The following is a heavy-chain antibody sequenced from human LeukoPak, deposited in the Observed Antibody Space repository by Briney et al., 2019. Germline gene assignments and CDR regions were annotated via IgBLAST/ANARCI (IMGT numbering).Heavy chain of an antibody. Sequence: GGPLRLSCAASGFTFSNYWMHWVRQTPGKGLVWVSRINTEGTTRYADSVKGRFTISRDNAKNTLYLQMDSLRAEDTAVYYCARGAGIVGSTTPFDYWGQGALVTVSS. CDR3: ARGAGIVGSTTPFDY. V-gene: IGHV3-74*01. CDR1: GFTFSNYW. D-gene: IGHD1-26*01. J-gene: IGHJ4*02. CDR2: INTEGTT.